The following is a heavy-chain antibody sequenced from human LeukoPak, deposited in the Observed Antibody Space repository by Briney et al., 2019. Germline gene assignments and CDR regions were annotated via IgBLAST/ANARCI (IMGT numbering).Heavy chain of an antibody. D-gene: IGHD1-26*01. CDR1: GYTLSTHK. CDR2: ISSGSRII. CDR3: ERNPAGIGDY. V-gene: IGHV3-48*02. Sequence: GGSLRLACAASGYTLSTHKRNGVRQAPGKGLEWVSFISSGSRIIYYADSVKGRFTVSRDNAKNSLYLQMNSLRDEDTAVYYCERNPAGIGDYWGQGTLVTVSS. J-gene: IGHJ4*02.